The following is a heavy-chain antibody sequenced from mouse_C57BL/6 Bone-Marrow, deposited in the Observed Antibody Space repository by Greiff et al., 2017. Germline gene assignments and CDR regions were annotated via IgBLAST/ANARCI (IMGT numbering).Heavy chain of an antibody. CDR2: IYPRSGNT. D-gene: IGHD1-1*01. Sequence: VKLQESGAELARPGASVKLSCKASGYTFTSYGISWVKQRTGQGLEWIGEIYPRSGNTYYNEKFKGKATLTADKSSSTAYMELRSLTSEDSAVYFCARPHYYGSSYWYFDVWGTGTTVTVSS. CDR1: GYTFTSYG. V-gene: IGHV1-81*01. CDR3: ARPHYYGSSYWYFDV. J-gene: IGHJ1*03.